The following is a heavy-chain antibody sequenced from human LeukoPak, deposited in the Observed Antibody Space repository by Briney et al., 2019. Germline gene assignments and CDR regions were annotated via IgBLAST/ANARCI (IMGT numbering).Heavy chain of an antibody. CDR3: VKTGSSSWGYFDY. D-gene: IGHD6-13*01. CDR1: GFTFSSYA. V-gene: IGHV3-23*01. CDR2: ISGSGGST. J-gene: IGHJ4*02. Sequence: PGGSLRLSCAASGFTFSSYAMSWVRQAPGKGLEWVSAISGSGGSTYYADSVKGRFTMSRDNSKNTLYLQMNSLRAEDTAVYNCVKTGSSSWGYFDYWGQGTLVTVSS.